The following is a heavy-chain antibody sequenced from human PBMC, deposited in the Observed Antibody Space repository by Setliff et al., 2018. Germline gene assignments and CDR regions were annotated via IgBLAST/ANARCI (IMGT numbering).Heavy chain of an antibody. CDR3: ARYDSSGYHYYYGMDV. CDR2: IYPGDSDT. J-gene: IGHJ6*02. Sequence: GESLKISCKGSGYSFTSYWIGWVRQMPGKGLEWVGVIYPGDSDTRYNPSFRGQVTISADKSINTAYLQWSSLKASDTAMYYCARYDSSGYHYYYGMDVWGQGTTVTVSS. D-gene: IGHD3-22*01. V-gene: IGHV5-51*01. CDR1: GYSFTSYW.